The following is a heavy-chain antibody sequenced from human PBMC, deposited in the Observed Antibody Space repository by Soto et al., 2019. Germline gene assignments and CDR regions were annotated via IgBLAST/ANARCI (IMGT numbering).Heavy chain of an antibody. CDR3: AKDHYGSAIYGMDV. CDR2: IAWNSDII. Sequence: EVQLVESGGGLVQPGRSLRLSCAASGFSFEDYAMHWVRQAPGKGLEWVSGIAWNSDIIGYADAVKGRFTISRDNGKNSLYLPMNSLRPEDTALYYCAKDHYGSAIYGMDVWGQGTTVTVSS. V-gene: IGHV3-9*01. D-gene: IGHD3-10*01. CDR1: GFSFEDYA. J-gene: IGHJ6*02.